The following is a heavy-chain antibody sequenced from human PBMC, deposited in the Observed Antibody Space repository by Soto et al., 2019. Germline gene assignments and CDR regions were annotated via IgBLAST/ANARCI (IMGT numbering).Heavy chain of an antibody. D-gene: IGHD2-21*02. Sequence: GESLKISCAASGFTFSSYSMNWVRQAPGKGLEWVSSISSSSSYIYYADSVKGRFTISRDNSKNTMYLQMSNLRAEDTAVYFCARIGPYCGGDCYPDFDFWGLGTPVTVSS. V-gene: IGHV3-21*04. CDR2: ISSSSSYI. CDR1: GFTFSSYS. J-gene: IGHJ4*02. CDR3: ARIGPYCGGDCYPDFDF.